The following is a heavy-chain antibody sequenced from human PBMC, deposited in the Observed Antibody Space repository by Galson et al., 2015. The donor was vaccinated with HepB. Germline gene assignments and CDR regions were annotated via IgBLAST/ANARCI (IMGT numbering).Heavy chain of an antibody. CDR3: ARAWGTIFGDGMGV. J-gene: IGHJ6*02. CDR2: ITPTFGTA. V-gene: IGHV1-69*13. Sequence: SVKVSCKASGGTFSSYAISWVRQAPGQGLEWMGGITPTFGTANYAQKFQGRVTITADESTSTAYMELSSLRSEDTAVYYCARAWGTIFGDGMGVWGQGTTVTVSS. D-gene: IGHD3-9*01. CDR1: GGTFSSYA.